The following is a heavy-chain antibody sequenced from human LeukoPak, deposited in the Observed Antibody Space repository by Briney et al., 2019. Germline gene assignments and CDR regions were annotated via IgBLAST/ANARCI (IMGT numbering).Heavy chain of an antibody. V-gene: IGHV1-2*02. CDR3: ARGYCSGGSCYALDY. CDR1: AYTFTGYY. J-gene: IGHJ4*02. Sequence: ASVKVSCEASAYTFTGYYMHWVRQAPGQGLGWMGWINPNSGGTNYAQKFQGRVTMTRDTSITTAYMELSRLRSDDTAVFHCARGYCSGGSCYALDYWGQGTLVTVSS. D-gene: IGHD2-15*01. CDR2: INPNSGGT.